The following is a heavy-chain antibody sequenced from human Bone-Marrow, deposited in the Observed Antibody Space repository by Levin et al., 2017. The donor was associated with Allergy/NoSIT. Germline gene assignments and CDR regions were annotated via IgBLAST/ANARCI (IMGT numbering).Heavy chain of an antibody. CDR2: MWFDGSEE. CDR3: ASQTYCSSANCFAGFDL. Sequence: GGSLRLSCAASGFTFSDYGMHWARQAPGKGLEWVAVMWFDGSEEYYCESLKGRVTISRDNSKSTLFLHINSLRAEDTAVYFCASQTYCSSANCFAGFDLWGQGTMVTVSS. J-gene: IGHJ3*01. D-gene: IGHD2-2*01. V-gene: IGHV3-33*03. CDR1: GFTFSDYG.